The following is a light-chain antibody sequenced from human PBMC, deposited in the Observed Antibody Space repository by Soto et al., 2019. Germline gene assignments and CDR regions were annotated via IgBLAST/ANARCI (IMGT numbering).Light chain of an antibody. CDR2: EVT. Sequence: SVLTQPPPASGSPGQSVTISCTGTSSDVGAYEYVSWYQHHPGRAPKLILYEVTKRPSGVPGRFSGSKSGNTASLTVSGLQAEDEADYYCSSYAGSSVVFGTGTKVTVL. CDR1: SSDVGAYEY. CDR3: SSYAGSSVV. V-gene: IGLV2-8*01. J-gene: IGLJ1*01.